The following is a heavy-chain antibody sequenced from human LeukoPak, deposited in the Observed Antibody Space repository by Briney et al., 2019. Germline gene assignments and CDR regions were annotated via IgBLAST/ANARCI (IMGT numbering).Heavy chain of an antibody. CDR1: GFTFSSYG. Sequence: GGSLRLSCAASGFTFSSYGMHWVRQALGKGLEWVAFIRYDGTNKYYADSVKGRFTISRDNAKNSLYLQMNSLRAEDTAVYYCARQGDDYWGHGTLVTVSS. V-gene: IGHV3-30*02. J-gene: IGHJ4*01. D-gene: IGHD3-16*01. CDR2: IRYDGTNK. CDR3: ARQGDDY.